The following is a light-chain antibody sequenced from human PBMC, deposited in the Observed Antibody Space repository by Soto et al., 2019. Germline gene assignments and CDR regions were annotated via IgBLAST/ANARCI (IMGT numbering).Light chain of an antibody. CDR3: QQYNNWPLT. CDR1: QSVSSN. J-gene: IGKJ4*01. V-gene: IGKV3-15*01. Sequence: EIVMTQSPATLSVSPGERATLSCRASQSVSSNLAWYQQKPGQAPRLLIYGVSTRANGVPARFSGSGSGTVFTLTISSLQSEDFAVYYCQQYNNWPLTFGGGTKVDIK. CDR2: GVS.